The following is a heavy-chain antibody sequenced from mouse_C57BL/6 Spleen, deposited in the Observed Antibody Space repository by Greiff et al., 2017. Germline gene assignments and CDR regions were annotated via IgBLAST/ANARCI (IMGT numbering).Heavy chain of an antibody. J-gene: IGHJ3*01. D-gene: IGHD4-1*01. Sequence: EVQLQQSGPELVKPGASVKISCKASGYSFTGYYMNWVKQSPEKSLEWIGEINPSTGGTTYNQKFKAKATLTVDKSSSTAYMQLKSLTSEDSAVYYCARKNWDGGCAYWGEETLVTVSA. CDR2: INPSTGGT. CDR1: GYSFTGYY. CDR3: ARKNWDGGCAY. V-gene: IGHV1-42*01.